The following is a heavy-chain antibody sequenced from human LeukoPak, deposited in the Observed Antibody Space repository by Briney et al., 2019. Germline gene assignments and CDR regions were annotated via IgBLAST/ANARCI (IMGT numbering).Heavy chain of an antibody. CDR1: GGSISSGSYY. Sequence: SETLSLTCTVSGGSISSGSYYWSWIRQPAGKGLEWIGRIYTSGSTNYNPSLKSRVTISVDTSKNQFSLKLSSVTAADTAVYYCARDHYGSGSYYEFDYWGQGTLVTVSS. J-gene: IGHJ4*02. CDR2: IYTSGST. D-gene: IGHD3-10*01. CDR3: ARDHYGSGSYYEFDY. V-gene: IGHV4-61*02.